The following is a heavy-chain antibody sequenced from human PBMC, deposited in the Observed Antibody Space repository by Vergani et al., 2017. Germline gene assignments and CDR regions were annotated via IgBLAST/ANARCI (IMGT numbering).Heavy chain of an antibody. CDR2: ISGSGGST. J-gene: IGHJ4*02. D-gene: IGHD3-22*01. CDR1: GFTFSSYA. CDR3: AKDRLSYYYDSSGYYESFVY. V-gene: IGHV3-23*01. Sequence: EVQLLESGGGLVQPGGSLRLSCAASGFTFSSYAMSWVRQAPGKGLEWVSAISGSGGSTYYADSVKGRFTISRDNSKYTLYLQMNSLRAKDTAVDYCAKDRLSYYYDSSGYYESFVYWGQGTLVTVSS.